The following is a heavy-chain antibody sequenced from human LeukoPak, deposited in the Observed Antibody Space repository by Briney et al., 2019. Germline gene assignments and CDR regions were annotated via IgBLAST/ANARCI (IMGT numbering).Heavy chain of an antibody. Sequence: GRSLRLSCAASGFTFSSYSMNWVRQAPGKGLEWVSSISSSSSYIYYADSVKGRFTISRDNAKNSLYLQMNSLRAEDTAVYYCASFPRYYYDSSGYYRWGQGTLVTVSS. J-gene: IGHJ4*02. V-gene: IGHV3-21*01. CDR3: ASFPRYYYDSSGYYR. CDR2: ISSSSSYI. CDR1: GFTFSSYS. D-gene: IGHD3-22*01.